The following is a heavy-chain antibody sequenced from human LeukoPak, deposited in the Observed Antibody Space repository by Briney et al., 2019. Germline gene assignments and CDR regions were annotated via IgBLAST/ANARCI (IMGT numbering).Heavy chain of an antibody. D-gene: IGHD5-18*01. CDR3: ARSLWPEDY. CDR2: IKSDGSST. CDR1: GFTFSSYW. V-gene: IGHV3-74*01. J-gene: IGHJ4*02. Sequence: GGSLSLSCAASGFTFSSYWMHWVRQAPGKGLVWVSRIKSDGSSTTYADSVKGRFTISRDNAKNTVYLQMNSLRAEDTAVYYCARSLWPEDYWGQGTLVTVSS.